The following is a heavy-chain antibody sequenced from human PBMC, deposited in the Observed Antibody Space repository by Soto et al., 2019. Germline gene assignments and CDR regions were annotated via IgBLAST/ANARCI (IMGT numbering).Heavy chain of an antibody. CDR2: ISDTGGTT. CDR1: GLTFSTYA. J-gene: IGHJ4*02. V-gene: IGHV3-23*01. D-gene: IGHD3-22*01. Sequence: EVQLLESGGGLVQPGGSLRLSCAASGLTFSTYAMSWVRQAPGKGLEWVSAISDTGGTTYYADSVKGRFTISRDNSMNTLYLQMTSLRAEDTAVYYCAKGIIDNSGCLDYWGQGTPVTVSS. CDR3: AKGIIDNSGCLDY.